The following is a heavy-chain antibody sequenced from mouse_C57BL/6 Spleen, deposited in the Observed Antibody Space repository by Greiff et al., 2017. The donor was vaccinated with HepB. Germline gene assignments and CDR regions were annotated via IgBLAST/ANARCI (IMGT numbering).Heavy chain of an antibody. CDR1: GYAFSSYW. CDR2: IYPGDGDT. CDR3: ARGGYYGSRGFAY. Sequence: QVQLKESGAELVKPGASVKISCKASGYAFSSYWMNWVKQRPGKGLEWIGQIYPGDGDTNYNGKFKGKATLTADKSSSTAYMQLSSLTSEDSAVYFCARGGYYGSRGFAYWGQGTLVTVSA. V-gene: IGHV1-80*01. J-gene: IGHJ3*01. D-gene: IGHD1-1*01.